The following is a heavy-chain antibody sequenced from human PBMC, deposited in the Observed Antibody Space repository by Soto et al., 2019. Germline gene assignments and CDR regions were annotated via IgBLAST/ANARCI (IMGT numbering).Heavy chain of an antibody. V-gene: IGHV4-39*01. CDR1: GGSITSSGSA. CDR2: IDYSGNS. Sequence: QLQLQEAGPGLVKPSETLSLTCNASGGSITSSGSAWGWIPQSPGKGLEWIGTIDYSGNSYYIPSLKSRITISVDTSKNQISLKLSSVTAADTAVYYCARHIHNQGFEYYFDSWGQGTLVTVSS. J-gene: IGHJ4*02. D-gene: IGHD1-1*01. CDR3: ARHIHNQGFEYYFDS.